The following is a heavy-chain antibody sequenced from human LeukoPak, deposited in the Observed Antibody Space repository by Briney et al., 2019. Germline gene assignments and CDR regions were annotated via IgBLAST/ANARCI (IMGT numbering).Heavy chain of an antibody. CDR2: INHSGST. CDR3: ARCSRRPEGGLLSVY. CDR1: GGSFSGYY. V-gene: IGHV4-34*01. D-gene: IGHD3-10*01. J-gene: IGHJ4*02. Sequence: SETLSLTCAVYGGSFSGYYWSWIRQPPGKGLEWIGEINHSGSTNYNPSLKSRVTISVDTSKNQFSLKLSSVTAADTAVYYCARCSRRPEGGLLSVYGGQGTLVTVSS.